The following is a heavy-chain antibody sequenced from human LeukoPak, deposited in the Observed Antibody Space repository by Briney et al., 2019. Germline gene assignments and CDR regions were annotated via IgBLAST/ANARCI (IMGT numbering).Heavy chain of an antibody. Sequence: PGGSLRLSCAASGFNFGAYAMHWVRQAPGKGLEWVAVISYDGSDKYYTDSVKGRFTISRDNSKNTLYLQMNSLRAEDTAVFYCARGITIFGVAPGGRFMDVWGKGTTVIVSS. CDR2: ISYDGSDK. J-gene: IGHJ6*03. D-gene: IGHD3-3*01. CDR3: ARGITIFGVAPGGRFMDV. V-gene: IGHV3-30*04. CDR1: GFNFGAYA.